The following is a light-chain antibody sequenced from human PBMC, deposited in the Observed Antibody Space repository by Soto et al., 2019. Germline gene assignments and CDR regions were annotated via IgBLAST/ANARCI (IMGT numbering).Light chain of an antibody. V-gene: IGLV2-8*01. CDR3: SSSAGSSSV. CDR1: SSDVGGYNY. CDR2: EVN. Sequence: QSALTQPPSASGSPGQSVAISCTGTSSDVGGYNYVSWYQQHPGKAPKLMIYEVNKRPSGVPDRFSGSKSGNTASLTVSGLQAEDEADYYCSSSAGSSSVFGTGTKVTVL. J-gene: IGLJ1*01.